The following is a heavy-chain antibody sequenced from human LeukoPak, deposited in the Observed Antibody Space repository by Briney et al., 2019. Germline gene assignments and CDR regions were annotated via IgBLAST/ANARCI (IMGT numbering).Heavy chain of an antibody. CDR3: ARVEMGTIFGVVKYYFDY. CDR1: GGTFSSYA. CDR2: ISAYNGNT. Sequence: ASVKVSCKASGGTFSSYAISWVRQAPGQRLEWMGWISAYNGNTNYAQKLQGRVTMTTDTSTSTAYMELRSLRSDDTAVYYCARVEMGTIFGVVKYYFDYWGQGTLVTVSS. D-gene: IGHD3-3*01. J-gene: IGHJ4*02. V-gene: IGHV1-18*01.